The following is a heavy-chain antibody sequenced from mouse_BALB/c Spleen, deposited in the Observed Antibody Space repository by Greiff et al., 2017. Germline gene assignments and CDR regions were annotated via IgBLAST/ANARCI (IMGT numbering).Heavy chain of an antibody. D-gene: IGHD1-1*01. V-gene: IGHV5-6-5*01. CDR3: ARGGDYGSSDN. CDR1: GFTFSSYA. J-gene: IGHJ2*01. CDR2: ISSGGST. Sequence: EVKLVESGGGLVKPGGSLKLSCAASGFTFSSYAMSWVRQTPEKRLEWVASISSGGSTYYPDSVKGRFTISRDNARNILYLQMSSLRSEDTAMYYCARGGDYGSSDNWGQGTTLTVSS.